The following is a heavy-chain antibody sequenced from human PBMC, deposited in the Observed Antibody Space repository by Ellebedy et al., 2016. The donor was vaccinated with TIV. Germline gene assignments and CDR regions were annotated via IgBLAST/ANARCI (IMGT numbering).Heavy chain of an antibody. CDR1: GYTFTGYY. V-gene: IGHV1-2*02. J-gene: IGHJ4*02. CDR2: INPNSGGT. CDR3: AKGSGGWTEDYFDY. D-gene: IGHD6-19*01. Sequence: AASVKVSCKASGYTFTGYYMHWVRQAPGQGLEWMGWINPNSGGTNYAQKFQGRVTLTRDTSISTAYMELSRLTSDDTAVYYCAKGSGGWTEDYFDYWGQGTLVTVSS.